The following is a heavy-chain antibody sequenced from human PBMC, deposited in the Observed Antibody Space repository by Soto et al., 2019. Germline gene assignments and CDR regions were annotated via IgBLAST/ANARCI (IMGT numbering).Heavy chain of an antibody. CDR3: VRDRGYSYGYNYYYYYSLDV. V-gene: IGHV1-18*01. J-gene: IGHJ6*02. D-gene: IGHD5-18*01. CDR1: GYTFTSYG. Sequence: ASVKVSCKASGYTFTSYGISWVRQAPGQGLERMGWISAYNGNTNYAQKLQGRVTMTTDTSTSTAYMELRSLRSDDTAVYYCVRDRGYSYGYNYYYYYSLDVWGQGTTVTVSS. CDR2: ISAYNGNT.